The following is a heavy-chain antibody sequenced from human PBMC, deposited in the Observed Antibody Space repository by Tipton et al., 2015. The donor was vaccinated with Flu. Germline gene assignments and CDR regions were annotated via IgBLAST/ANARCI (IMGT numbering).Heavy chain of an antibody. CDR2: IYNNQYT. CDR3: ARGSGYANTYLDS. CDR1: GFTFSSYE. J-gene: IGHJ4*02. Sequence: LRLSCAASGFTFSSYEMNWVRQAPGKGLEWIGYIYNNQYTKYNPSLKSRVIISVDTSKNQFSLKVTSLTAADTAVYYCARGSGYANTYLDSWGRGTLVTVSS. V-gene: IGHV4-59*12. D-gene: IGHD5-12*01.